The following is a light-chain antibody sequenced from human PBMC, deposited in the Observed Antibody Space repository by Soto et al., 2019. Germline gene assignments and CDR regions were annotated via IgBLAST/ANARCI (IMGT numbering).Light chain of an antibody. CDR1: QSISSW. CDR2: DAS. J-gene: IGKJ1*01. CDR3: QQYNSYWT. V-gene: IGKV1-5*01. Sequence: DIQMTQSPSTLSASVGDRVTITCRASQSISSWLAWYQPXPGKAPKILIYDASSLESGVPSRFSGSGSGKEFTLTISSLQPDDFATYYCQQYNSYWTFGQGTKV.